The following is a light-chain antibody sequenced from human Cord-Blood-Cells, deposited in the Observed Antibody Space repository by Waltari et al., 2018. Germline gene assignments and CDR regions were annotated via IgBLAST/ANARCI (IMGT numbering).Light chain of an antibody. J-gene: IGLJ3*02. CDR3: CSYAGSSTSV. CDR1: SSDVGRYNL. CDR2: EGS. Sequence: QSALTQPASVSGSPGQSITISCTGTSSDVGRYNLVSWYQQHPGKAPKLMIYEGSKRPSGVSNRFSGSKSGNTAPLTISGLQAEDEADYYCCSYAGSSTSVFGGGTKLTVL. V-gene: IGLV2-23*01.